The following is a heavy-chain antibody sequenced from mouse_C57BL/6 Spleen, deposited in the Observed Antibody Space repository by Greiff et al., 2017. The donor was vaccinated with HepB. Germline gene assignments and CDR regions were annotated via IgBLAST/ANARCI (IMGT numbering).Heavy chain of an antibody. CDR3: ARPYYYGSRPLFAY. V-gene: IGHV5-12*01. D-gene: IGHD1-1*01. CDR2: ISNGGGST. Sequence: EVQLVESGGGLVQPGGSLKLSCAASGFTFSDYYMYWVRQTPEKRLEWVAYISNGGGSTYSPDTVKGRFTISRDNAKNTLYRQMSRLKSEDTAMYYCARPYYYGSRPLFAYWGQGTLVTVSA. J-gene: IGHJ3*01. CDR1: GFTFSDYY.